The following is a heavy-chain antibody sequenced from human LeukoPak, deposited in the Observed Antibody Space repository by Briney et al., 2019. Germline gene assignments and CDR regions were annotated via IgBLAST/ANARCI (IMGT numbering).Heavy chain of an antibody. V-gene: IGHV3-43*02. J-gene: IGHJ4*02. Sequence: GGSLRLSCAASGLTFEDYAMHWVRQAPGKGLEWVSFISGDGGTTYYPDSVKGRFTISRDNSRTSLYLQMNSLRTEDTALYYCAKDQGASGWGAFDYWGQGTLVTVSS. CDR1: GLTFEDYA. D-gene: IGHD6-19*01. CDR2: ISGDGGTT. CDR3: AKDQGASGWGAFDY.